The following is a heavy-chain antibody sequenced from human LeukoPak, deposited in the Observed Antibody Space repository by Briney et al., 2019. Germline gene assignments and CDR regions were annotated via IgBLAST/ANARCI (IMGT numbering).Heavy chain of an antibody. CDR1: GFTFSIYA. V-gene: IGHV3-23*01. CDR2: ITSNGAGT. CDR3: AKDRPNYHESNGHYYRPNGDY. J-gene: IGHJ4*02. D-gene: IGHD3-22*01. Sequence: GXSLRLSCAASGFTFSIYAMSWVRQAPGKGLEWVSSITSNGAGTFYADSVNDRFTIYRDNSKNTLYLKMNRLRAGDTAMYYCAKDRPNYHESNGHYYRPNGDYWGQGTLVTVSS.